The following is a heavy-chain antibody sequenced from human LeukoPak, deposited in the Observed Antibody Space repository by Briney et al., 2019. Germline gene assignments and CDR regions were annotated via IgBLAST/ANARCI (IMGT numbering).Heavy chain of an antibody. CDR1: GGTFSSYA. V-gene: IGHV1-69*05. CDR2: IIPIFGTA. J-gene: IGHJ4*02. D-gene: IGHD3-10*01. Sequence: SVKVSCKASGGTFSSYAISWVRQAPGQGLEWMGGIIPIFGTANYARKFQGRVTITTDESTSTAYMELSSLRSEDTAVYYCARATDYYGSGSSLDYWGQGTLVTVSS. CDR3: ARATDYYGSGSSLDY.